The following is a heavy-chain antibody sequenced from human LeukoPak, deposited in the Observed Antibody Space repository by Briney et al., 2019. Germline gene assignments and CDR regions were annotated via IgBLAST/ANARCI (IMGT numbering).Heavy chain of an antibody. CDR3: AREGYYYYMDV. CDR2: IYTSGST. V-gene: IGHV4-4*07. Sequence: SETLSLTCAVYGGSFSSYYWSWIRQPAGKGLEWIGRIYTSGSTNYNPSLKSRVTMSVDTSKNQFSLKLSSVTAADTAVYYCAREGYYYYMDVWGKGTTVTISS. CDR1: GGSFSSYY. J-gene: IGHJ6*03.